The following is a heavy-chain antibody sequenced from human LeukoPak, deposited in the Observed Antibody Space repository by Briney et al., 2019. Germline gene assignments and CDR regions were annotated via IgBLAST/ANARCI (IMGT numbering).Heavy chain of an antibody. Sequence: SEPQSPTCTAYGFSISSYYWNRIRQPRGKGQERIGYIYYSGSTNYNPSLKGRVTISVDTSKNQFSLELSSVNAADTAVYYCARHSSQMATFFLDYWDQGTLVTVSS. CDR1: GFSISSYY. J-gene: IGHJ4*02. V-gene: IGHV4-59*08. D-gene: IGHD5-24*01. CDR3: ARHSSQMATFFLDY. CDR2: IYYSGST.